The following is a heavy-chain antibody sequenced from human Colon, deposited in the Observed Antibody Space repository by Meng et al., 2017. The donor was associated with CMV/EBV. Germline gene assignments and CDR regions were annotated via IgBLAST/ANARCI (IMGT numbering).Heavy chain of an antibody. CDR2: IDSAGDT. CDR1: GFPFSSYD. D-gene: IGHD2-8*01. CDR3: ARAPYCSNGVCFPGPYGLDV. Sequence: GESLKISCAASGFPFSSYDMHWVRQVTGKGLEWVSGIDSAGDTYYPDSVQGRFTISRDDAKNSLYLQMTNLQAGDTAVYYCARAPYCSNGVCFPGPYGLDVWSQG. J-gene: IGHJ6*02. V-gene: IGHV3-13*01.